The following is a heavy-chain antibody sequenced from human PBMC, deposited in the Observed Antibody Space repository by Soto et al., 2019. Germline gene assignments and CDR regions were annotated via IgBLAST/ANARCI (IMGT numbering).Heavy chain of an antibody. CDR2: IYYSGST. D-gene: IGHD3-16*02. Sequence: SETLSLTCTVSGGSISSGDYYWSWIRQPPGKGLEWIGYIYYSGSTYYNPSLKSRVTISVDTSKNQFSLKLSSVTAADTAVYYCARADDYVWGSYRTFDYWGQGTLGTV. J-gene: IGHJ4*02. CDR1: GGSISSGDYY. V-gene: IGHV4-30-4*01. CDR3: ARADDYVWGSYRTFDY.